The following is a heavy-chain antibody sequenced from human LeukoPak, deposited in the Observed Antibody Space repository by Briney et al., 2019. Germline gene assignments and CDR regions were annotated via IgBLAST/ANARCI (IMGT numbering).Heavy chain of an antibody. CDR1: GFTFSSYW. V-gene: IGHV3-7*01. CDR3: ARAHYPLDAFDI. J-gene: IGHJ3*02. Sequence: GGSLRLSCAASGFTFSSYWMRWVRQAPGKGLEWVANIKQDGSEKNYVDSVKGRFTISRDNAKNSLYLQMNSLRAEDTAVCYRARAHYPLDAFDIWGQGTMVTVSS. CDR2: IKQDGSEK. D-gene: IGHD3-10*01.